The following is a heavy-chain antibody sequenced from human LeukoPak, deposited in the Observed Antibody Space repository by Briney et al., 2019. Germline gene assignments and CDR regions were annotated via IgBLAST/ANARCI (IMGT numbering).Heavy chain of an antibody. D-gene: IGHD4-17*01. CDR2: ISSNGGST. J-gene: IGHJ5*02. CDR1: GFTFSSYA. V-gene: IGHV3-64*01. CDR3: FRSVPRSWFDP. Sequence: PGGSLRLSCAASGFTFSSYAMHWVRQAPGKGLEYVSAISSNGGSTYYANSVKGRFTISRDNSKNTLYLQMGSLRAEDMAVYYCFRSVPRSWFDPWGQGTLVTVSS.